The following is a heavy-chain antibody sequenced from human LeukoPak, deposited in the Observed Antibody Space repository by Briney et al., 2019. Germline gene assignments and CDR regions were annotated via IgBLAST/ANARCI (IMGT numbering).Heavy chain of an antibody. J-gene: IGHJ3*01. CDR3: ARGRHNNC. Sequence: ASVKVSCKASGYTFTSYYISWVRQPTGQGLEWMGWVSPNSGNTGYAQKFQGRVIMTRNTSISTAYMELSSLRSEDTAVYYCARGRHNNCWGQGTMVTVSS. CDR2: VSPNSGNT. V-gene: IGHV1-8*01. CDR1: GYTFTSYY. D-gene: IGHD1-1*01.